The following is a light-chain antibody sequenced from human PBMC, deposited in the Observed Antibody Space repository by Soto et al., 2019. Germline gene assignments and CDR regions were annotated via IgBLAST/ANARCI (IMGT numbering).Light chain of an antibody. J-gene: IGKJ5*01. CDR3: QQYDNWPT. CDR1: QSVSSN. Sequence: EIVMTQSPVTLSVSPGERVTLSCRASQSVSSNLAWYQQKPGQAPRLLFYGASTRATGLPARFSGSGSGTEFTLTISSLQYEDFAVYYCQQYDNWPTLGQGTRLEI. V-gene: IGKV3-15*01. CDR2: GAS.